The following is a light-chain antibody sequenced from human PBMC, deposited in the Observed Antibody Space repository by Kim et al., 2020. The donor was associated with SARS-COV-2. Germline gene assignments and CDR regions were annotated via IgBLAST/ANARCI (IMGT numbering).Light chain of an antibody. CDR1: QSVSNNY. CDR3: QQYGSSPPYT. V-gene: IGKV3-20*01. J-gene: IGKJ2*01. CDR2: GAS. Sequence: FPGERATLSCRASQSVSNNYLAWYQQKPGQAPRLLIYGASTRATGIPDRFSGSGSGTDFSLTISRVEPEDFAVYFCQQYGSSPPYTFGQGTKLEI.